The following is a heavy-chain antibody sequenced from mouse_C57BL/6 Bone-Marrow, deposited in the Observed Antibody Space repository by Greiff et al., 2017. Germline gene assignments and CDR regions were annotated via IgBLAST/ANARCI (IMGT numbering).Heavy chain of an antibody. J-gene: IGHJ3*01. CDR3: SRVGYSNFAY. D-gene: IGHD2-5*01. CDR2: IYPRSGNT. Sequence: QVQLQQSGAELARPGASVKLSCKASGYTFTSYGISWVKQRTGQGLEWIGEIYPRSGNTYYNEKFKGNATLTVDKSSSTAYMELRSLTSDDSAVYFCSRVGYSNFAYWGQGTLVTVSA. V-gene: IGHV1-81*01. CDR1: GYTFTSYG.